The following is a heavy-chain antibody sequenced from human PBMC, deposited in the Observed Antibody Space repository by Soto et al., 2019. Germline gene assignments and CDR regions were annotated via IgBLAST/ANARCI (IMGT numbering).Heavy chain of an antibody. J-gene: IGHJ5*02. CDR3: ARDRRHYYDSSGYPWFDP. V-gene: IGHV3-7*03. CDR2: IKQDGSGK. CDR1: GFTFSSYW. D-gene: IGHD3-22*01. Sequence: GGSLRLSCAASGFTFSSYWMSWVRHAPGKGLEWVGNIKQDGSGKYYVDSVKGRFTITRDDAKNSLYLQMNSLRAEDTAVYYCARDRRHYYDSSGYPWFDPWGQGTLVTVSS.